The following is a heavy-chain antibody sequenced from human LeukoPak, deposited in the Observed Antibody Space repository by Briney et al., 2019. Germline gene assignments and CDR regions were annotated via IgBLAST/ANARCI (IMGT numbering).Heavy chain of an antibody. V-gene: IGHV3-23*01. CDR3: AKVRGGSYETDAFDI. J-gene: IGHJ3*02. D-gene: IGHD1-26*01. CDR2: ISGSGGST. CDR1: GISIRQSW. Sequence: GGSLRLCCEASGISIRQSWMSWVRQAPGKGLEWVSAISGSGGSTYYADSVKGRFTISRDNSKNTLYLQMNSLRAEDTAVYYCAKVRGGSYETDAFDIWGQGTMVTVSS.